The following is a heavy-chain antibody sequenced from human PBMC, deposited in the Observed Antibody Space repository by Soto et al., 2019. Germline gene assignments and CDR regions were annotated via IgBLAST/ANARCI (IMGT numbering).Heavy chain of an antibody. J-gene: IGHJ3*02. Sequence: SETLSLTCTVSGGSISSYYWSWIRQPPGKGLEWIGYIYYSGSTNYNPSLKSRFTISVDTSKNKFSLKLSSVTAADTAVYYCARPLTGTTSRYAFDIWGQGTMVTVSS. CDR1: GGSISSYY. CDR3: ARPLTGTTSRYAFDI. D-gene: IGHD1-7*01. CDR2: IYYSGST. V-gene: IGHV4-59*01.